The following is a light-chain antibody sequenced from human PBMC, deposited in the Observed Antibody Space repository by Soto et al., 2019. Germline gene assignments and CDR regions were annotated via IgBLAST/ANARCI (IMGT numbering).Light chain of an antibody. CDR2: GAS. CDR1: QSVSSSY. V-gene: IGKV3-20*01. Sequence: EIVLTQSPGTLSLSPGERATLSCRASQSVSSSYLAWYQQKPGQAPRLLIYGASNRATGIPDRFSGSGSGTDFTLTISRLEPEDFAVYYCQQYGGSPLFTFGPGTKVDIK. CDR3: QQYGGSPLFT. J-gene: IGKJ3*01.